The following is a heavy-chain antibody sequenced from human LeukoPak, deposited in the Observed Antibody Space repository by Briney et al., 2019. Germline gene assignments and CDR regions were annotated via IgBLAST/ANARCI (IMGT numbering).Heavy chain of an antibody. V-gene: IGHV3-23*01. CDR2: ISGSSGST. D-gene: IGHD1-26*01. CDR1: GFTFSSYA. CDR3: ARIHSGSYRIYYYYYMDV. Sequence: GGSLRLSCAASGFTFSSYAMSWVRQAPGEGLVWVSTISGSSGSTYYADSVKGRFTISRDNSKNTLYLQMNSLRAEDTAVYYCARIHSGSYRIYYYYYMDVWGKGTTVTISS. J-gene: IGHJ6*03.